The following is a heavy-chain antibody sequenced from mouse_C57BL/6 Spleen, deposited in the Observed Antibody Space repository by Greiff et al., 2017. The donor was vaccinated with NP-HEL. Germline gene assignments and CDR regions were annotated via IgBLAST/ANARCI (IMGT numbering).Heavy chain of an antibody. CDR2: IYPGDGDT. J-gene: IGHJ3*01. V-gene: IGHV1-82*01. D-gene: IGHD4-1*01. Sequence: VQLKESGPELVKPGASVKISCKASGYAFSSSWMNWVKQRPGKGLEWIGRIYPGDGDTNYNGKFKGKATLTADKSSSTAYMQLSSLTSEDSAVYFCAREKLAWFAYWGQGTLVTVSA. CDR3: AREKLAWFAY. CDR1: GYAFSSSW.